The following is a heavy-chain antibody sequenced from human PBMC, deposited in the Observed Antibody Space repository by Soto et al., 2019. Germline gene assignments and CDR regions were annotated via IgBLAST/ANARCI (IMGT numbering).Heavy chain of an antibody. V-gene: IGHV4-59*01. CDR2: IYYSGST. Sequence: PSETLSLTCTVSGGSISSYYWSWIRQPPGKGLEWIGYIYYSGSTNYNPSLKSRVTISVDTSKNQFSLKLSSVTAADTAVYYCARVVLYGDYESYNNWFAPWGQGTLVTVSS. CDR3: ARVVLYGDYESYNNWFAP. J-gene: IGHJ5*02. CDR1: GGSISSYY. D-gene: IGHD4-17*01.